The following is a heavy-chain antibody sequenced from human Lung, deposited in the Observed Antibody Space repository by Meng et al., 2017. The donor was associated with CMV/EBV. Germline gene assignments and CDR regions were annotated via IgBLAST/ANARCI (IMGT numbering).Heavy chain of an antibody. D-gene: IGHD4-23*01. J-gene: IGHJ4*02. V-gene: IGHV6-1*01. CDR2: TYYRYKWYH. Sequence: QVQLQQAGPGLGEPSQTLSRTCAISGDIVSSNSAAWHWIRQSPSRGLEWLGRTYYRYKWYHEYAVSVKSRITISPDTPKNQFSLQLNSMTPEDTAVYYCARGINGGCGDWGQGTLVTVSS. CDR3: ARGINGGCGD. CDR1: GDIVSSNSAA.